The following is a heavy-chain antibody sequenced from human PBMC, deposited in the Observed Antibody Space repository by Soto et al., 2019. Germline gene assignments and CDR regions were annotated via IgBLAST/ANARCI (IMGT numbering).Heavy chain of an antibody. Sequence: GASVKVSCKASGGTFSSYAISWVRQAPGQGLEWMGGIIPIFGTANYAQKFQGRVTITADESTSTAYMELSSLRSEDTAVYYCAKLYGSGSYYRFPGPQEDYWGQGTLVTVSS. CDR2: IIPIFGTA. CDR1: GGTFSSYA. D-gene: IGHD3-10*01. V-gene: IGHV1-69*13. J-gene: IGHJ4*02. CDR3: AKLYGSGSYYRFPGPQEDY.